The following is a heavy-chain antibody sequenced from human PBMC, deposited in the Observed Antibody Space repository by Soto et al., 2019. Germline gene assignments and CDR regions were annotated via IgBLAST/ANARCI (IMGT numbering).Heavy chain of an antibody. V-gene: IGHV1-69*13. CDR1: GGTFSSYA. D-gene: IGHD2-15*01. CDR3: ARDKGYCGDTSCPDFDH. Sequence: SVKVSCKASGGTFSSYAISWVRQAPGQGLEWMGGIIPIFGTANYAQKFQGRVTITADESTSTAYMELSSLRYEDTAVYYCARDKGYCGDTSCPDFDHWGQGTLVTVSS. CDR2: IIPIFGTA. J-gene: IGHJ4*02.